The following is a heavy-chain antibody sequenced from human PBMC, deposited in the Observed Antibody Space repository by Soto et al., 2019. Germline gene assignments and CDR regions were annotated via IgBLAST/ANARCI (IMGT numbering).Heavy chain of an antibody. CDR2: IIPILGIA. CDR1: GGTFSSYT. Sequence: QVQLVQSGAEVKKPGSSVKVSCKASGGTFSSYTISWVRQAPGQGLEWMGRIIPILGIANYAQKFQGRVTITADKSTSTAYMELSSLRSEDTAVYYYARQWLDLDAFDIWGQGTMVTVSS. V-gene: IGHV1-69*02. J-gene: IGHJ3*02. D-gene: IGHD6-19*01. CDR3: ARQWLDLDAFDI.